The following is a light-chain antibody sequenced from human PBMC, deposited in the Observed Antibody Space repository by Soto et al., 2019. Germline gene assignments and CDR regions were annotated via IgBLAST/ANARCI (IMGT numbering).Light chain of an antibody. CDR2: GAS. V-gene: IGKV3-15*01. CDR3: QQCNNWPRT. J-gene: IGKJ1*01. CDR1: QSVTSN. Sequence: EIVMTQSPATLSVSPGERATLSCRASQSVTSNLAWYQQKPGQAPRLLIYGASTRATGIPARFSGGGSGTEFTLTISSLQSEDFAVYYCQQCNNWPRTFGQGTKVEIK.